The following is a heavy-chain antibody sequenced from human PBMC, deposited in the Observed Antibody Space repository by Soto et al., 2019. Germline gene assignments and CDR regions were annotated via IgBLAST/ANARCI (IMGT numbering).Heavy chain of an antibody. CDR2: IYSGGST. CDR1: GFTVSSNY. Sequence: EVQLVESGGGLVQPGGSLRLSCAASGFTVSSNYMSWVRQAPGKGLEWVSVIYSGGSTYYADSVKGRFTISRENSKNTLYLQRNSLRAEDTAVYYCARGTYYYDSSGARDYWGQGTLVTVSS. V-gene: IGHV3-66*01. D-gene: IGHD3-22*01. CDR3: ARGTYYYDSSGARDY. J-gene: IGHJ4*02.